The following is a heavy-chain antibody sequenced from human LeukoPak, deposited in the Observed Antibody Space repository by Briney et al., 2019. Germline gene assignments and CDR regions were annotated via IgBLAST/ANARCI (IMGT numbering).Heavy chain of an antibody. D-gene: IGHD6-19*01. CDR3: ARERIPVAGWFDP. CDR2: INPNSGGT. Sequence: ASVRVSCKASGYYFTGHYMHWVRQAPGQGLEWMGWINPNSGGTNYAQKFQGRVTMTRGTSITTVYMELSRLRSDDTAVYYCARERIPVAGWFDPWGQGTLVTVSS. V-gene: IGHV1-2*02. J-gene: IGHJ5*02. CDR1: GYYFTGHY.